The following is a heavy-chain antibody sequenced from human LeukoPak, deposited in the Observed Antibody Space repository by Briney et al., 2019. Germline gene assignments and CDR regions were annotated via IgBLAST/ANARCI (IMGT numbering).Heavy chain of an antibody. CDR1: GYTFTKYG. CDR3: ASAGFYYYMDV. J-gene: IGHJ6*03. CDR2: ISAYNGNT. Sequence: ASVTVSCKASGYTFTKYGINWVRQAPGQGLEWMGWISAYNGNTNYAQKLQGRVTMTTDTSTSTAYMELRSLRSDDTAVYYCASAGFYYYMDVWGKGTTVTVSS. D-gene: IGHD1-1*01. V-gene: IGHV1-18*01.